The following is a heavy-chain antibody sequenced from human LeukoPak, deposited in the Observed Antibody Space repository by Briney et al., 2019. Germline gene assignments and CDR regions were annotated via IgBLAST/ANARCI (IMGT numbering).Heavy chain of an antibody. Sequence: SETLSLPCTVSGGSIYNYYWSWIRQPPGKGLEWVGYIYASGSTKFNPALKTRVTISVDTSKNQFSLKLRSVTAADTATYYCARHDSNYVGYFDSWGQGTLVAVSS. CDR2: IYASGST. J-gene: IGHJ4*02. CDR1: GGSIYNYY. V-gene: IGHV4-4*09. CDR3: ARHDSNYVGYFDS. D-gene: IGHD1-7*01.